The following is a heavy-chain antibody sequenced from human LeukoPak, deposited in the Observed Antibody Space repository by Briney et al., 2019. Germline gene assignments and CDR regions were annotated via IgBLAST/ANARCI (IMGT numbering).Heavy chain of an antibody. Sequence: PSETLSLTCTASGGSISSYYWSWIRQPAGKGLEWIGRIYTSGSTNYNPSLKSRVTMSVDTSKNQFSLKLSSVTAADTAVYYCARFSIAAAGSNWFDPWGQGTLVTVSS. J-gene: IGHJ5*02. CDR3: ARFSIAAAGSNWFDP. D-gene: IGHD6-13*01. CDR1: GGSISSYY. CDR2: IYTSGST. V-gene: IGHV4-4*07.